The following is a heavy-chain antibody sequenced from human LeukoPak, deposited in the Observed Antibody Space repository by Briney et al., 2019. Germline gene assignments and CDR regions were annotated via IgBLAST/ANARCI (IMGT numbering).Heavy chain of an antibody. Sequence: ASVKVSCKASGYTFTSYGISWVRQAPGQGLEWMGWISAYNGNTNYAQKLQGRVTMTTDTSTSTAYMELRSLRSDDTVVYYCARGPYCSGGTCYSQYFDYWGQGTLVTVSS. CDR3: ARGPYCSGGTCYSQYFDY. V-gene: IGHV1-18*01. J-gene: IGHJ4*02. CDR1: GYTFTSYG. D-gene: IGHD2-15*01. CDR2: ISAYNGNT.